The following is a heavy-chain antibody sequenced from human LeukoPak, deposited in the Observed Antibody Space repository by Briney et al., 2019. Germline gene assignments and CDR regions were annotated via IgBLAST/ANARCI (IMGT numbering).Heavy chain of an antibody. CDR3: ARAYYYDTSATPDY. CDR1: GFTFTNYG. Sequence: GGSLRLSCAASGFTFTNYGMHWARQAPGKGLEWVAVIWYDGSIKYYADSVKGRFTISRDNSKNTLYLQMNSLRAEDTAVYYCARAYYYDTSATPDYWGQGTLVTVSS. D-gene: IGHD3-22*01. J-gene: IGHJ4*02. V-gene: IGHV3-33*01. CDR2: IWYDGSIK.